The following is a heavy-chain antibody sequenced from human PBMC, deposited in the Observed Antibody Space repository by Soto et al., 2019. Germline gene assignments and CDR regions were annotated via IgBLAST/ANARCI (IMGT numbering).Heavy chain of an antibody. CDR3: ARGPSSGFCSGGTCHYFDY. CDR2: SCAYSGVA. CDR1: GYAFTSYG. V-gene: IGHV1-18*01. J-gene: IGHJ4*02. Sequence: QLEQPGGEVKKTGASVKVSCKASGYAFTSYGITWVRQAPGQGLEWMGWSCAYSGVAKYALKFQGGVTMPTATSTNTAYMGLRSLTSAATAIYYCARGPSSGFCSGGTCHYFDYWGQGTQVTVSA. D-gene: IGHD2-15*01.